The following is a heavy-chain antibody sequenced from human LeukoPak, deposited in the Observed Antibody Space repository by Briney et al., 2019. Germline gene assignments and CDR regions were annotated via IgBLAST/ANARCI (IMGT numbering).Heavy chain of an antibody. CDR1: GYTFTSYD. D-gene: IGHD3-22*01. J-gene: IGHJ5*02. CDR2: MNPNSGNT. V-gene: IGHV1-8*01. Sequence: GASVKVSCKASGYTFTSYDINWVRQATGQGLEWMGWMNPNSGNTGYAQKFQGRVTMTRNTSISTAYMKLSSLRSEDTAVYYCARRMIVGNWFDPWGQGTLVTVSS. CDR3: ARRMIVGNWFDP.